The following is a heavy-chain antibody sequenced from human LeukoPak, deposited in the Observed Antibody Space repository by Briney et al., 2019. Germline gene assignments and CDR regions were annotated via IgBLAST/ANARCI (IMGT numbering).Heavy chain of an antibody. D-gene: IGHD2-2*01. V-gene: IGHV1-3*01. CDR1: GYTFTSYA. Sequence: ASVKVSCKASGYTFTSYAMHWVRQAPGQRLEWMGWINAGNGNANYAQKLQGRVTMTTDTFTSTAYMELRSLRSDDTAVYYCARGRSRNWFDPWGQGTLVTVSS. CDR2: INAGNGNA. CDR3: ARGRSRNWFDP. J-gene: IGHJ5*02.